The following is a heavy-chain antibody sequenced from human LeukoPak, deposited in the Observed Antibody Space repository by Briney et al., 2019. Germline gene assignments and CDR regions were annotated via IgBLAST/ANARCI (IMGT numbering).Heavy chain of an antibody. D-gene: IGHD5-12*01. V-gene: IGHV4-39*01. J-gene: IGHJ4*02. CDR2: IYYSGST. CDR1: GGSISSSRYF. CDR3: ARHGGLKYGGYEKRFDY. Sequence: PSETLSLTCTVSGGSISSSRYFWGWIRQPPGKGLEWIGSIYYSGSTYSNPSLEGRVTISVDTSKNQFSLKLNSVTAADTALYYCARHGGLKYGGYEKRFDYWGQGTLVTVSS.